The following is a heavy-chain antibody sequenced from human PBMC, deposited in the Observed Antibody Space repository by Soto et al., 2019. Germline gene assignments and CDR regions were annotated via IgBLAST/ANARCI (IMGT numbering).Heavy chain of an antibody. CDR2: MNNDGSTI. V-gene: IGHV3-74*01. J-gene: IGHJ6*03. CDR3: GRDVQYDGNYYIDA. Sequence: GGSLRLSCAASGFPLSGYWMHWVRQAPGKGLVWVSRMNNDGSTIDYADSVKGLFTISRDNAENTLYLQMNSLRAEDTAVYYCGRDVQYDGNYYIDARGKGTTVTVSS. D-gene: IGHD3-16*01. CDR1: GFPLSGYW.